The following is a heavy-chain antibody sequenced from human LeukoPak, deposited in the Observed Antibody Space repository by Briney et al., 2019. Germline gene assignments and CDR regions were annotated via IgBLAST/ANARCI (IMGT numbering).Heavy chain of an antibody. Sequence: GGSLRLSCAASGFIFSDYYMSWIRQAPGKGLEWISYISSTIYSADSVKGRFTISRDNAKNSLYLQMNSLRAEDTAVYYCARRGMGEHPIDYWGQGTLVTVPS. CDR1: GFIFSDYY. CDR2: ISSTI. J-gene: IGHJ4*02. D-gene: IGHD3-16*01. V-gene: IGHV3-11*04. CDR3: ARRGMGEHPIDY.